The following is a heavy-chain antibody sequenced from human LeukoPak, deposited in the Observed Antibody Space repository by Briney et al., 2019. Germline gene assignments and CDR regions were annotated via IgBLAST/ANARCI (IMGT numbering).Heavy chain of an antibody. CDR1: GGSISGYY. Sequence: SETLSLTCTVSGGSISGYYWSWIRQSPGKGLEWIGYIYYTGITAYNPSPGSRVTISVDRSNNQFSLRLTSVTAADTAVYYCARLHSSRAEEFDPWGQGTLVTVSS. CDR3: ARLHSSRAEEFDP. CDR2: IYYTGIT. V-gene: IGHV4-59*01. J-gene: IGHJ5*02.